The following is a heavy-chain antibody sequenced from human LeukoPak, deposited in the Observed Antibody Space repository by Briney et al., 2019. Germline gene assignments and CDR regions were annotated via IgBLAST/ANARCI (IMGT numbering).Heavy chain of an antibody. V-gene: IGHV1-69*01. CDR1: GGTFKNHD. J-gene: IGHJ4*02. D-gene: IGHD2-2*01. Sequence: SVKVSCKASGGTFKNHDINWVRQAPGQGLEWMGGTIPVFGTPNYAQRFQGRVRITADESTTTAYMELSSLRSDDTALYYCARGGRYCRSTSCWDFWGQGTLVTVSS. CDR2: TIPVFGTP. CDR3: ARGGRYCRSTSCWDF.